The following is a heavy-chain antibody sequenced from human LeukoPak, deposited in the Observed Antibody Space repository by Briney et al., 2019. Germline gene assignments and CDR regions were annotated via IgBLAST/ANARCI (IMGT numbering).Heavy chain of an antibody. J-gene: IGHJ4*02. D-gene: IGHD5-24*01. CDR3: AREAAGRWLQFGYN. CDR1: GGSISSGGYY. CDR2: IYYSGST. Sequence: SQTLSLTCTVSGGSISSGGYYWSWIRQHPGKGLEWIGYIYYSGSTYYNPSLKSRVTISVDTSKNQFSLKLSSVTAADTAVYYCAREAAGRWLQFGYNWGQGTLVTVSS. V-gene: IGHV4-31*03.